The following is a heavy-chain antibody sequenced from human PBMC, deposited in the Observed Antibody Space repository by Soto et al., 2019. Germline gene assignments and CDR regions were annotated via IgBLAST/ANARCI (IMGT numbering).Heavy chain of an antibody. J-gene: IGHJ4*02. CDR1: GGSISSFY. V-gene: IGHV4-59*08. Sequence: SETLSLICTVSGGSISSFYWSWIRQPPGKGLEWIGYIYYSGSTNYNPSLKSRVTISVDTSKNQFSLKLSSVTAADTAVYYCARRWGAAVDYWGQGTLVTVSS. CDR2: IYYSGST. CDR3: ARRWGAAVDY. D-gene: IGHD1-26*01.